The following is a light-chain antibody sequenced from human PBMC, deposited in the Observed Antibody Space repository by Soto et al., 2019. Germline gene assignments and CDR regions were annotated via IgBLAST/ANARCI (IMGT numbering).Light chain of an antibody. V-gene: IGLV2-8*01. CDR2: EVS. Sequence: QVVLTQPPSPSRSPGQSVTISCNRNGRGVGGYNYVSWYQQHPGKAPKLLIYEVSHRPSGVPSRFSASKSGNTASLTVSGLQAEDEADYYCISYGGNNNFVFGTGTKVTVL. CDR1: GRGVGGYNY. J-gene: IGLJ1*01. CDR3: ISYGGNNNFV.